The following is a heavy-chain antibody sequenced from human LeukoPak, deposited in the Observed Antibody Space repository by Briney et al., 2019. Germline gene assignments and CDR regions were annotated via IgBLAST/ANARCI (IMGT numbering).Heavy chain of an antibody. D-gene: IGHD6-19*01. CDR2: TYYRSKWYN. J-gene: IGHJ4*02. V-gene: IGHV6-1*01. CDR1: GDSVSSNSAA. Sequence: SQTLSLTCAISGDSVSSNSAAWNWFRQSPSRGLEWLARTYYRSKWYNDYAVSVKSRITIDPDTSKNQFSLQLNSVTPEDTAVYYCARERIAVAVFPFDYWGQGTLVTVSS. CDR3: ARERIAVAVFPFDY.